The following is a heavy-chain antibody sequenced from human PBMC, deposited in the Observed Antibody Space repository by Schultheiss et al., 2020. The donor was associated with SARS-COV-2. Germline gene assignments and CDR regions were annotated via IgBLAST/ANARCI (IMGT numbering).Heavy chain of an antibody. D-gene: IGHD6-19*01. V-gene: IGHV3-30*02. CDR2: IRYDGSNT. J-gene: IGHJ4*02. CDR3: ARDRFSSGWYREIFDY. CDR1: GFTFSHFG. Sequence: GGSLRLSCAASGFTFSHFGMNWVRQAPGKGLEWVAFIRYDGSNTNYADSVKGRFTISRDNSKNSLYLQMNNLRNEDTAVYYCARDRFSSGWYREIFDYWGQGTLVTVSS.